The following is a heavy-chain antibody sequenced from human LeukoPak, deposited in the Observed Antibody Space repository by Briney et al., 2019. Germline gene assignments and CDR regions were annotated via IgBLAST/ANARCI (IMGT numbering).Heavy chain of an antibody. CDR1: GFTFSSYA. Sequence: GGSLRLSCAASGFTFSSYAMSWVRQAPGKGLEWVSAISGSGGSTYYADSVKGRFTISRDNSKNTLYLQMNSLRAEDTAVYYCAKEGRPAAISYAYYYYYYMDVWGKGTTVTVSS. D-gene: IGHD2-2*01. CDR2: ISGSGGST. CDR3: AKEGRPAAISYAYYYYYYMDV. V-gene: IGHV3-23*01. J-gene: IGHJ6*03.